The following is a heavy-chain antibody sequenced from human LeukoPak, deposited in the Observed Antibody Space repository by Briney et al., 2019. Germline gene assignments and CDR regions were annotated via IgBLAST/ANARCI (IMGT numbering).Heavy chain of an antibody. CDR2: ISAYNGDT. J-gene: IGHJ4*02. V-gene: IGHV1-18*01. CDR1: GYTFNTYG. D-gene: IGHD1-14*01. CDR3: ARGNRYQSLTVLDY. Sequence: GASVKVSCKASGYTFNTYGISWVRQAPGQGLEWMGWISAYNGDTHYPQKVQGRVTLTTETSTSTAYMELRSLRSDDTAVYYCARGNRYQSLTVLDYWGQGTLVTVSS.